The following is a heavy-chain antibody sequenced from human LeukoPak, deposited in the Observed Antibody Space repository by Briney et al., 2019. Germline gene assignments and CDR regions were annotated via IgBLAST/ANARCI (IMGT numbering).Heavy chain of an antibody. Sequence: GASVKVSCKASGYTFTGYYMHWVRQAPGQGLEWMGWISAYNGNTNYAQKLQGRVTMTTDTSTSTAYMELRSLRSDDTAVYYCARTSTVAEDWFDPWGQGTLVTVSS. CDR3: ARTSTVAEDWFDP. V-gene: IGHV1-18*04. J-gene: IGHJ5*02. CDR1: GYTFTGYY. D-gene: IGHD4-23*01. CDR2: ISAYNGNT.